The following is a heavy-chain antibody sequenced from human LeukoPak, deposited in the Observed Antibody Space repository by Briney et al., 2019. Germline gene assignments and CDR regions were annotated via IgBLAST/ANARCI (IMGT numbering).Heavy chain of an antibody. D-gene: IGHD5-18*01. J-gene: IGHJ5*02. CDR1: GGSISSSSYY. Sequence: PSETLSLTCTVSGGSISSSSYYWGWIRQPPGKGLEWIGSIYYSGSTYYNLSLKSRVTISVDTSKNQFSLKLCSVTAADTAVYYCARRGYSYGYWFDPWGQGTLVTVSS. CDR2: IYYSGST. CDR3: ARRGYSYGYWFDP. V-gene: IGHV4-39*01.